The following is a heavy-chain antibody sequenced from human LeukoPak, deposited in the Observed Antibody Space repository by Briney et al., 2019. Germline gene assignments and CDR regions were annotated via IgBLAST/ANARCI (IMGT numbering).Heavy chain of an antibody. Sequence: GGSLRLSCAASGFTFSSYSMNRVRQAPGKGLEWVSSISSSSSYIYYADSVKGRFTISRDNAENSLYLQMNSLRAEDTAVYYCARDLRRVDYWGQGTLVTVSS. V-gene: IGHV3-21*01. CDR3: ARDLRRVDY. CDR1: GFTFSSYS. J-gene: IGHJ4*02. CDR2: ISSSSSYI.